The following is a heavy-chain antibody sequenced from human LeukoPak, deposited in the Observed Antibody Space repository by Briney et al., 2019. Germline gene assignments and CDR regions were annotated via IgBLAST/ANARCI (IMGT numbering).Heavy chain of an antibody. CDR2: ISSNGGST. CDR1: GFTFSRYA. V-gene: IGHV3-64D*09. CDR3: AKGARGDTVTSIVGLNWFDP. Sequence: GGSLRLSCSASGFTFSRYAMHWVRQAPGKGLEHVSVISSNGGSTYYADSVKGRFTISRDNSKNTLYLQMSSLRAEDTAVYYCAKGARGDTVTSIVGLNWFDPWGQGTLVTVSS. D-gene: IGHD4-17*01. J-gene: IGHJ5*02.